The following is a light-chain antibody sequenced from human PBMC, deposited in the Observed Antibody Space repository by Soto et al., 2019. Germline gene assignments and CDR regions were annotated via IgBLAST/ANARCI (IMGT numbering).Light chain of an antibody. J-gene: IGKJ1*01. Sequence: EIVLTQSPATLSLSPGERATLSCRASQSVGNNLAWYQQKPGQAPGLLIYEASTRATGIPARFSGSGSGTDLTIPISSREPADFAVSYCRQYDTCPVTFGQGTKVEIK. V-gene: IGKV3-11*01. CDR3: RQYDTCPVT. CDR1: QSVGNN. CDR2: EAS.